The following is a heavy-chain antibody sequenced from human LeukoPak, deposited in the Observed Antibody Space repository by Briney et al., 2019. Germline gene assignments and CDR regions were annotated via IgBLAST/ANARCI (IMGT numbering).Heavy chain of an antibody. CDR2: IYPGDSDT. D-gene: IGHD1-20*01. V-gene: IGHV5-51*01. Sequence: LGEPLKISCKGSGYSFTSHWITWVRQTPGKGLEWMGTIYPGDSDTRYSPCFQGQVTLSADQAMKTVYLQWSSLKASDTAMYYCARQDNWNQMGVSVYYYMDVWGQGTTVTVSS. CDR1: GYSFTSHW. CDR3: ARQDNWNQMGVSVYYYMDV. J-gene: IGHJ6*03.